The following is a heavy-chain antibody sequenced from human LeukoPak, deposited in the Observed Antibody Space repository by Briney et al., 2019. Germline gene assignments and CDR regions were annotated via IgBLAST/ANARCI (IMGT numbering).Heavy chain of an antibody. D-gene: IGHD2-8*01. Sequence: GASVKVSCKASGYTFTSYAMHWVRQAPGQRLEWMGWINAGNGNTKYSQKFQGRVTITRDTSASTAYMELSSLRAEDTAVYYCARVQWSLKPTPDYYGMDVWGQGTTVTVSS. CDR1: GYTFTSYA. CDR2: INAGNGNT. J-gene: IGHJ6*02. V-gene: IGHV1-3*01. CDR3: ARVQWSLKPTPDYYGMDV.